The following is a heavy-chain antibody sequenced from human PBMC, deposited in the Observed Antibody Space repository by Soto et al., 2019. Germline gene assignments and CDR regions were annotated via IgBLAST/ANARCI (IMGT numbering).Heavy chain of an antibody. Sequence: GGSLRLSCTVSGFTFSTYAMTWVRQAPGKGLKWVSTLSGNGGATYYADSVKGRFTTSRDNPKNTLYLQMNSLRAEDTAIYYCARDVGFAGDAFDIWGQGTVVTVSS. CDR1: GFTFSTYA. D-gene: IGHD1-1*01. CDR2: LSGNGGAT. V-gene: IGHV3-23*01. CDR3: ARDVGFAGDAFDI. J-gene: IGHJ3*02.